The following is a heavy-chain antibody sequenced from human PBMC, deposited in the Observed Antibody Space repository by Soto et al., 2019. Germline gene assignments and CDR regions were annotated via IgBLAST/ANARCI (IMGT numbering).Heavy chain of an antibody. V-gene: IGHV1-18*01. D-gene: IGHD3-16*01. CDR3: ARGGYYVNSWGKLSHYGLDV. J-gene: IGHJ6*02. CDR2: ISPYNDYT. CDR1: GYTFIRYG. Sequence: QVQLVQSAAEVKKPGASVKVSCKTSGYTFIRYGIAWVRQAPGQGLEWVGWISPYNDYTIYAQKLQGRVTMTADTSTRTVYMELRGLKSDDTSVYQCARGGYYVNSWGKLSHYGLDVWGQGTSVSVSS.